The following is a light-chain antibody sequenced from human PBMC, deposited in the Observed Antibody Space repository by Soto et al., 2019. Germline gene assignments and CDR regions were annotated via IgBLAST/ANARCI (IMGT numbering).Light chain of an antibody. CDR2: AAS. Sequence: DIQMTQSPSSVSASVGDRVTITCRASRDLSGWLAWYQQKPGKAPKLLIYAASSLQSGVPSRFSGSGSGTDFTLTISSLQPEDFATYYCQQANSFPITFGQGTRLEIK. V-gene: IGKV1-12*01. CDR1: RDLSGW. CDR3: QQANSFPIT. J-gene: IGKJ5*01.